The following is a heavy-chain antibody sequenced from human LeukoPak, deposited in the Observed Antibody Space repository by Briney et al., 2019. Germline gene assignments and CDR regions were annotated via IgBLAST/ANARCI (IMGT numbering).Heavy chain of an antibody. CDR1: GFTFSSYG. CDR3: AKDRSSGPHYYYGMDV. Sequence: GGSLRLSCAASGFTFSSYGIHWVRQAPGKGLEWVAVISYLGDDQFYAESVKGRFTISRDNSKKTVFLQMNSLRGGDTAVYYCAKDRSSGPHYYYGMDVWGQGTTVIVSS. V-gene: IGHV3-30*18. CDR2: ISYLGDDQ. D-gene: IGHD6-25*01. J-gene: IGHJ6*02.